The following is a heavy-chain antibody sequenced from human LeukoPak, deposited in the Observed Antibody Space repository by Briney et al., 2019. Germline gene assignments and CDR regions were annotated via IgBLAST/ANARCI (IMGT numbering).Heavy chain of an antibody. D-gene: IGHD1-26*01. V-gene: IGHV1-18*01. Sequence: ASVKVSCKASGYTFTTYSISWVRQAPGQGLEWMGWISAHNANTNYAQKFQGRVTMTTDTSTSTAYMELRSLRSDDTAVYYCARRFATTDYYYYMDVWGKGTTVTVSS. CDR3: ARRFATTDYYYYMDV. CDR1: GYTFTTYS. J-gene: IGHJ6*03. CDR2: ISAHNANT.